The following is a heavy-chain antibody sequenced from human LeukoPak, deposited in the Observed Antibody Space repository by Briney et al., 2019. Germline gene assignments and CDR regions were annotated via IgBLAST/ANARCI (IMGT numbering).Heavy chain of an antibody. J-gene: IGHJ3*02. CDR1: GFTFSSYS. CDR3: ARVYYDSSGPLDGNAFDI. CDR2: ISSSSSYI. D-gene: IGHD3-22*01. Sequence: PGGSLRLSCAASGFTFSSYSMNWVRQAPGKGLEWVSSISSSSSYIYYADSVKGRFTIPRDNAKNSLYLQMNSLRAEDTAVYYCARVYYDSSGPLDGNAFDIWGQGTMVTVSS. V-gene: IGHV3-21*01.